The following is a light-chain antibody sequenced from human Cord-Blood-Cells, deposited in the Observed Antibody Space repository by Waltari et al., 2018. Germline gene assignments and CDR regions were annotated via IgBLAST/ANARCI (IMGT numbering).Light chain of an antibody. J-gene: IGKJ4*01. Sequence: DIVMTQPPDSLAVSLGERVSINCTSSTSVLYISNNKNYLAWYQQKPGQPPKLLIYWASTRESGVPDRFSGSGSGTDFTLTISSLQAEDVAVYYCQQYYSTPLTFGGGTKVEIK. CDR2: WAS. V-gene: IGKV4-1*01. CDR3: QQYYSTPLT. CDR1: TSVLYISNNKNY.